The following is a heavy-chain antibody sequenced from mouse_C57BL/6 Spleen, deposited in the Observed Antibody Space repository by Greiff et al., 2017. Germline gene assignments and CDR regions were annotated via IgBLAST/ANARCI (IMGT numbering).Heavy chain of an antibody. CDR1: GFTFSSYG. CDR3: ARPQLIYFDD. J-gene: IGHJ2*01. CDR2: ISSGGSYT. Sequence: EVQVVESGGDLVKPGGSLKLSCAASGFTFSSYGMSWVRQTPDKRLEWVATISSGGSYTYYPDSVKGRFTISRDNAKNTLYLQMSSLKSEDTAMYYCARPQLIYFDDWGQGTTLTVSS. V-gene: IGHV5-6*01.